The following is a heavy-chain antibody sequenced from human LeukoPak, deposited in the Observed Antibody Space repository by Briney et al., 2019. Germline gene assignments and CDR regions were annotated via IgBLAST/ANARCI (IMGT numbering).Heavy chain of an antibody. J-gene: IGHJ3*02. Sequence: AASVKVSCKASGYTVTEYYIHWVRQAPGQRLAWMGWINPYSGGTKYAQKFQGRVTMTRDTSSSTAYMEISRLRSDDTAVYYCARGEYVISGYRNDAFDIWGQGTMVTVS. CDR1: GYTVTEYY. CDR2: INPYSGGT. D-gene: IGHD3-22*01. V-gene: IGHV1-2*02. CDR3: ARGEYVISGYRNDAFDI.